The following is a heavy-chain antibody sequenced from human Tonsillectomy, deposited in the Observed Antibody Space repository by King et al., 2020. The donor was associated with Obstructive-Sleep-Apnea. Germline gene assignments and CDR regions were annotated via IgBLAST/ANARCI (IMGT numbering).Heavy chain of an antibody. CDR3: VKSGRHHYYYYGMDV. V-gene: IGHV3-30*04. D-gene: IGHD3-3*01. CDR1: GFTFSSYA. Sequence: VQLVESGGGVVQPGTSLRLSCAASGFTFSSYAMYWVRQAPGKGLEWVAVISSDVSNKNYADSVKVRFTISRDNSKDTLYLHMNSLRAEDAAVYYCVKSGRHHYYYYGMDVWGQGTMVTVSS. J-gene: IGHJ6*02. CDR2: ISSDVSNK.